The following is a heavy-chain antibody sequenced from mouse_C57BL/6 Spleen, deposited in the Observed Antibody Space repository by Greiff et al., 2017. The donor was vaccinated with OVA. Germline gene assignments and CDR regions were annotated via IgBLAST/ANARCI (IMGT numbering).Heavy chain of an antibody. J-gene: IGHJ4*01. D-gene: IGHD2-5*01. CDR2: IDPSDSET. V-gene: IGHV1-52*01. Sequence: QVQLQQPGAELVRPGSSVKLSCKASGYTFTSYWMHWVKQRPIQGLEWIGNIDPSDSETHYNQKFKDKATLTVDKSSSTAYMQLSSLTSEDSAVYYCARWGSNYYYAMDYWGQGTSVTVSS. CDR1: GYTFTSYW. CDR3: ARWGSNYYYAMDY.